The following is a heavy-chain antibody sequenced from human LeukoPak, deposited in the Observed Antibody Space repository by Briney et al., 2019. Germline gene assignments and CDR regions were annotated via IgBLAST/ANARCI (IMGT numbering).Heavy chain of an antibody. J-gene: IGHJ4*02. V-gene: IGHV3-33*08. CDR3: ARSDRGYFDY. Sequence: GGSLRLSCAASGFTFSNYEMNWVRQAPGKGLEWVAVIWYDGSNKYYADSVKGRFTISRDNSKNTLYLQMNSLRAEDTAVYYCARSDRGYFDYWGQGTLVTVSS. CDR1: GFTFSNYE. CDR2: IWYDGSNK.